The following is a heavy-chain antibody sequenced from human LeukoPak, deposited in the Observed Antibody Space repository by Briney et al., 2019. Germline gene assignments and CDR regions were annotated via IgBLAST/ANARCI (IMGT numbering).Heavy chain of an antibody. CDR2: INHSGST. CDR1: GGSFSGYY. D-gene: IGHD6-13*01. J-gene: IGHJ5*02. V-gene: IGHV4-34*01. Sequence: SETLSLTCAVYGGSFSGYYWSWIRQPPGKGLEWIGEINHSGSTNYNPSLKSRVTISVDASKNQFSLKLSSVTAADTAVYYCARARNNRYSSSWDRYRWFDPWGQGTLVTVSS. CDR3: ARARNNRYSSSWDRYRWFDP.